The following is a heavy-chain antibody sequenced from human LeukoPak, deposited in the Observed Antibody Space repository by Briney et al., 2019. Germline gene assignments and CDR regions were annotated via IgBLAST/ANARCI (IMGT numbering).Heavy chain of an antibody. CDR3: PRRPGIAVAGTESEGY. J-gene: IGHJ4*02. Sequence: GGSLRLSCAASGFTFSSYAMSWVRHAPGKGLEWVSAISGSGGSTYYADSVKGRFTISRDNSKNTLYLQINSLRAEATAVYYWPRRPGIAVAGTESEGYWGQGTLVTVSS. CDR1: GFTFSSYA. CDR2: ISGSGGST. V-gene: IGHV3-23*01. D-gene: IGHD6-19*01.